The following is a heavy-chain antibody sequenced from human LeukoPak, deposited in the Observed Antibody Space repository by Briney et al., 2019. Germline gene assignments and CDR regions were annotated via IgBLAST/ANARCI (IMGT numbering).Heavy chain of an antibody. CDR1: GYTFTSYH. J-gene: IGHJ6*02. V-gene: IGHV1-46*01. CDR2: IKSGDDGT. Sequence: GASVKVSFKASGYTFTSYHMHWVRQAPGQGLEWMGIIKSGDDGTIYAQKFQGRAAMTRDTSTSTVYMELSGLTSEDTALYYCAKHMGATNTYSFFGLDVWGQGTTVTVSS. CDR3: AKHMGATNTYSFFGLDV. D-gene: IGHD1-26*01.